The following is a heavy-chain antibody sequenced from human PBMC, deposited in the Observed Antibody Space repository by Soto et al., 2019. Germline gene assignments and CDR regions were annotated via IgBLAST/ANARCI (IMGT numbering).Heavy chain of an antibody. CDR2: MSYDGSNK. CDR1: GFTFSSYG. Sequence: PGGSLRLSCAASGFTFSSYGMHWVRQAPGKGLEWVAVMSYDGSNKYYADSVKGRFTISRDNSKNTLYLQMNSLRAEDTAVYYCAKDGGMPWFDPWGQGTLVTVSS. J-gene: IGHJ5*02. CDR3: AKDGGMPWFDP. V-gene: IGHV3-30*18. D-gene: IGHD2-2*01.